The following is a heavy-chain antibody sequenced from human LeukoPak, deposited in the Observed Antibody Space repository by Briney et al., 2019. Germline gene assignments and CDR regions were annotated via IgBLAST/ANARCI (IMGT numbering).Heavy chain of an antibody. J-gene: IGHJ6*02. CDR3: AREIAAARLGYYYGMDV. D-gene: IGHD6-13*01. Sequence: GASVKVSCKASGGTFSSYAISWVRRAPGQGLEWMGGIIPIFGTANYAQKFQGRVTITADESTSTAYMELSSLRSEDTAVYYCAREIAAARLGYYYGMDVWGQGTTVTVSS. CDR1: GGTFSSYA. V-gene: IGHV1-69*13. CDR2: IIPIFGTA.